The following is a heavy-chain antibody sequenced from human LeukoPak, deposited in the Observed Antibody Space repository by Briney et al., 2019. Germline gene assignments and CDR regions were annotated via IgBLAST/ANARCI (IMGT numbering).Heavy chain of an antibody. J-gene: IGHJ4*02. Sequence: SETLSLTCTVSGGSISSSSYYWGWIRQPPGKGLDWIASINDSGNTYYNPSLESRATMSVDTSKNQFSLKLSSVTAADTAVYYCARYDFVARSLDSWGQGTLVTVSS. CDR2: INDSGNT. CDR3: ARYDFVARSLDS. V-gene: IGHV4-39*07. D-gene: IGHD3-16*01. CDR1: GGSISSSSYY.